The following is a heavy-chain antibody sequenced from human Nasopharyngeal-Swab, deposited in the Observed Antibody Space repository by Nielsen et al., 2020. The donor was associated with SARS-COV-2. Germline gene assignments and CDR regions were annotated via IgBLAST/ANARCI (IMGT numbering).Heavy chain of an antibody. CDR1: GDSISSSSYY. J-gene: IGHJ6*02. D-gene: IGHD6-19*01. CDR2: IYYSGST. CDR3: ASSYSSGWYFLDV. Sequence: SETLSLTCTVSGDSISSSSYYWGWIRQPPGKGLEWIGSIYYSGSTYYNPSLKSRVTISVDTSKNQFSLKLSSVTAADTAVYYCASSYSSGWYFLDVWGQGTTVTVSS. V-gene: IGHV4-39*01.